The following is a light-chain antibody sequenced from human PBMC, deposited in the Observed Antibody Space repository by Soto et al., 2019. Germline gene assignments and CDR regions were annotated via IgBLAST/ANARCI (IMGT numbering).Light chain of an antibody. CDR1: QSISNW. CDR2: KAS. J-gene: IGKJ5*01. Sequence: DIQMTQSPSTLSASVGDRVTITCRASQSISNWLAWYQQKPGKAPKLLIYKASSLESGVPSRFSGSGSGTEFTLTISSLQPDDFATYDCQQYKSYPITFGQGTRLEIK. CDR3: QQYKSYPIT. V-gene: IGKV1-5*03.